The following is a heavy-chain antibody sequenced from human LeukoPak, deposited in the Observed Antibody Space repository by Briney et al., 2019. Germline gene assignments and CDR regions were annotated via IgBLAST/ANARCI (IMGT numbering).Heavy chain of an antibody. CDR1: GYTFTSYG. CDR3: ARVQLWLNYYYYYMDV. CDR2: ISAYNGNT. Sequence: ASVKVSCKASGYTFTSYGISWVRQAPGQGLEWMGWISAYNGNTNYAQKLQGRVTMTTDTSTSTAYMELRSLRSDDTAVYYCARVQLWLNYYYYYMDVWGKGTTVTVSS. V-gene: IGHV1-18*01. J-gene: IGHJ6*03. D-gene: IGHD5-18*01.